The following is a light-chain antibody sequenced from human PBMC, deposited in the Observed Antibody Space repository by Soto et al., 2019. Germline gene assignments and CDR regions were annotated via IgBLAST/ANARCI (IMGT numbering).Light chain of an antibody. J-gene: IGKJ5*01. Sequence: DIQMTQSPSSLSASVGDRVTITCRASQGISNFLAWYQQKPGKVPKLLISAASTLQSGVPSRFSGSGAGTDFTLTITSLQPEDVATYYCNAYSSVTTFGQGTRLEIK. CDR2: AAS. CDR3: NAYSSVTT. CDR1: QGISNF. V-gene: IGKV1-27*01.